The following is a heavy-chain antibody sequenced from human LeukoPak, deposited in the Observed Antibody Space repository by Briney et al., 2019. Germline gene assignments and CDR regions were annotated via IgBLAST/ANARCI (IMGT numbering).Heavy chain of an antibody. CDR3: ARVPLYYYDSSGYGAYWFDP. CDR2: IGTAGDT. D-gene: IGHD3-22*01. V-gene: IGHV3-13*01. Sequence: PGGSLRLSCAASGFTFSSYDMHWVRQATGKGLEWVSAIGTAGDTYYPGSVKGRFTISRENAKNSLYLQMNSLRAGDTAVYYCARVPLYYYDSSGYGAYWFDPWGQGTLVTVSS. J-gene: IGHJ5*02. CDR1: GFTFSSYD.